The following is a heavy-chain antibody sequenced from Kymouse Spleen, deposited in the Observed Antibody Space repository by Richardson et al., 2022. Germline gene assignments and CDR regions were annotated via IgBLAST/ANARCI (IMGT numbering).Heavy chain of an antibody. Sequence: QVQLQQWGAGLLKPSETLSLTCAVYGGSFSGYYWSWIRQPPGKGLEWIGEINHSGSTNYNPSLKSRVTISVDTSKNQFSLKLSSVTAADTAVYYCASYNWNLFDYWGQGTLVTVSS. CDR2: INHSGST. CDR3: ASYNWNLFDY. CDR1: GGSFSGYY. J-gene: IGHJ4*02. D-gene: IGHD1-20*01,IGHD1-7*01. V-gene: IGHV4-34*01.